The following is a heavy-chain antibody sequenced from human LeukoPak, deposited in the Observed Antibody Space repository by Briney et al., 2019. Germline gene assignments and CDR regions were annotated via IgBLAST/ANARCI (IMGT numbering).Heavy chain of an antibody. J-gene: IGHJ4*02. Sequence: GGSLRLSCAASGFTFRNYYMGWIRQAPGRGLEWMSFISSTGSNIYYADSVRGRFTVSRDNAKNSVSLQMNNLRAEDTAVYYCARDRSEWEVRPYYFDYWGQGNLVTVSS. CDR1: GFTFRNYY. V-gene: IGHV3-11*04. CDR2: ISSTGSNI. CDR3: ARDRSEWEVRPYYFDY. D-gene: IGHD1-26*01.